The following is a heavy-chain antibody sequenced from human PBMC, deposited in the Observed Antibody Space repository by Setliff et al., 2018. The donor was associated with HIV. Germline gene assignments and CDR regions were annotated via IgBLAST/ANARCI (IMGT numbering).Heavy chain of an antibody. CDR2: ISGYNANT. Sequence: ASVKVSCKASGYTFTTYGLTWVRQAPGQGLEWMGWISGYNANTYYAEKLQGRVTITADKSTGTAYMELSSLRSEDTAMYYCARDPRDCGNGVCYYLDSWGQGTLVTVSS. CDR1: GYTFTTYG. CDR3: ARDPRDCGNGVCYYLDS. D-gene: IGHD2-8*01. J-gene: IGHJ4*02. V-gene: IGHV1-18*01.